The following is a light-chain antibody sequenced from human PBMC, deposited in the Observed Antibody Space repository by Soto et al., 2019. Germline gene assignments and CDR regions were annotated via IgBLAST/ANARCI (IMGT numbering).Light chain of an antibody. CDR3: QQLNSYPLT. V-gene: IGKV1-5*01. J-gene: IGKJ4*01. CDR1: QSISSW. Sequence: DIQMTQSPSTLSATAGDRVTITCRASQSISSWLAWYQHKPGKAPKLLIYDASNLDSGVPSRFSGSGSGTEFSLTISNLQPDDCATYYCQQLNSYPLTFGGGTKVEI. CDR2: DAS.